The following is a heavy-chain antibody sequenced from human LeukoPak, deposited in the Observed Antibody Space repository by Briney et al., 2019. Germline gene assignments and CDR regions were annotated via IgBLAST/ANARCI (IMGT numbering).Heavy chain of an antibody. CDR1: VFTFRTYY. V-gene: IGHV3-11*06. J-gene: IGHJ4*02. CDR2: ISSGSDYT. D-gene: IGHD5/OR15-5a*01. Sequence: PGGSLRLSWAASVFTFRTYYMSWLRQAPGKGLEWVSYISSGSDYTNYADAVKGRFTISRDNAKNSLSLQMSSLRAEGTTLYCCARSAGRLSPIDDWGRGTLVTVSS. CDR3: ARSAGRLSPIDD.